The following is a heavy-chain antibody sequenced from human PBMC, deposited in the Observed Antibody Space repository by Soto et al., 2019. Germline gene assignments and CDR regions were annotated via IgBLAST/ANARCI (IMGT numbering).Heavy chain of an antibody. CDR1: GGTFSSYA. Sequence: SVKVSCKASGGTFSSYAISWVRQAPGQGLEWMGGIIPIFGTANYAQKFQGRVTITADESTSTAYMELSSLRSEDTAVYYCARSGTTIYNWFDPWGQGTLVTVSS. D-gene: IGHD3-9*01. J-gene: IGHJ5*02. CDR3: ARSGTTIYNWFDP. V-gene: IGHV1-69*13. CDR2: IIPIFGTA.